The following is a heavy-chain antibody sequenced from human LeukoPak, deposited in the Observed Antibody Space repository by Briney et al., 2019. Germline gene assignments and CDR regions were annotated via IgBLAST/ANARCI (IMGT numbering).Heavy chain of an antibody. Sequence: PGRSLRLSCAASGFTFSRSAMSWVRQAPGKGLEWVSAISDGGSRTYYADSVKGRFTISRDNSNNTLYLQMNSLRAEDTAVYYCAEGALSSYFDFWGLGTLVTVSS. V-gene: IGHV3-23*01. D-gene: IGHD3-10*01. CDR2: ISDGGSRT. CDR1: GFTFSRSA. CDR3: AEGALSSYFDF. J-gene: IGHJ4*02.